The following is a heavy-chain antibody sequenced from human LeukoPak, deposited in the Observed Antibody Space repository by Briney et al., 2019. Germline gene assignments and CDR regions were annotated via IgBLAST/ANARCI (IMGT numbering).Heavy chain of an antibody. V-gene: IGHV1-18*01. CDR1: GYTFTSYG. D-gene: IGHD5-18*01. Sequence: GASVKVSCKASGYTFTSYGISWVRQAPGQGLEWMGWISAYNGNTNYAQKLQGRVTMTTDTSTSTAYMELRSLRSDDTAVYYCARVRRIQLWLSYFDYWGQGTLVTVSS. J-gene: IGHJ4*02. CDR3: ARVRRIQLWLSYFDY. CDR2: ISAYNGNT.